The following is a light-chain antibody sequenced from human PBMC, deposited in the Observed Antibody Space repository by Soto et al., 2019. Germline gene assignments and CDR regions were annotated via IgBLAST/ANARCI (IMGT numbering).Light chain of an antibody. CDR3: QQCNSYSCT. J-gene: IGKJ1*01. CDR2: AAS. Sequence: DILMTQTPSSVSASVGDSGTITCRASQGISRGLAWYQQKPGKAPKLLIYAASSLESGVPSRFSGSGSGTEFTLTISSLQPEDFATYYCQQCNSYSCTFGQGTKVDI. CDR1: QGISRG. V-gene: IGKV1-12*01.